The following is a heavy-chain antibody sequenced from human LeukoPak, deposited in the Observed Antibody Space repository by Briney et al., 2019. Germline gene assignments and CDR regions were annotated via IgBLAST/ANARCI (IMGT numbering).Heavy chain of an antibody. J-gene: IGHJ5*02. CDR3: AKDSTAAGTGSWFDP. Sequence: PGGSLRLSCAASGFTFSSYGMHWVRQAPGKGLEWVAFIRYDGSNKYYADSVKGRFTISRDNSKNTLYLQMNSLRAEDTAVYYCAKDSTAAGTGSWFDPWGQGTLVTVSS. V-gene: IGHV3-30*02. D-gene: IGHD6-13*01. CDR1: GFTFSSYG. CDR2: IRYDGSNK.